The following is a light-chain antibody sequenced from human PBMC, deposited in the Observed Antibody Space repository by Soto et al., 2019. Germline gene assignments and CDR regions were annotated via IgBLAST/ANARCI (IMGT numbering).Light chain of an antibody. CDR3: QQYDNLPLT. Sequence: DIQMTQSPSSLSASVGDRVTITCQASRDISKYLNWYHQRPGKAPKLLIYDASILETGVPSRFSGSRSGTDFAFTISSLQPEDIGTYYCQQYDNLPLTFGGGTKVEIK. V-gene: IGKV1-33*01. CDR2: DAS. J-gene: IGKJ4*01. CDR1: RDISKY.